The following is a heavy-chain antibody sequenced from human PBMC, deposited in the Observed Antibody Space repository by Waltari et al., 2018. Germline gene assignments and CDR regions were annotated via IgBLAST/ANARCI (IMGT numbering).Heavy chain of an antibody. CDR1: GYSISSGYY. CDR2: IYHSGST. V-gene: IGHV4-38-2*01. J-gene: IGHJ3*02. CDR3: ARPLRGVVDAFDI. D-gene: IGHD2-21*01. Sequence: QVQLQESGPGLVKPSETLSLTCAVSGYSISSGYYWGWIRQPPGKGLEWIGSIYHSGSTYYNPSLKSRVTISVDTSKNQFSLKLSSVTAADTAVYYCARPLRGVVDAFDIWGQGTMVTVSS.